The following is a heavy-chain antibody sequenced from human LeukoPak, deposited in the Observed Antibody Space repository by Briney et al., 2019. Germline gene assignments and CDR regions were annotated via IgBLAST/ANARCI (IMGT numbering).Heavy chain of an antibody. J-gene: IGHJ4*02. CDR3: AKINTDDYYGSGSYLVY. D-gene: IGHD3-10*01. CDR2: FSGSGGST. V-gene: IGHV3-23*01. Sequence: GGSLRLSCAASGFTFSSYAMSWVRQAPGKGLEWVSAFSGSGGSTYYVDSVKGRFTISRDNSKNTLYLQMNSLRAEDTAVYYCAKINTDDYYGSGSYLVYWGQGTLVTVSS. CDR1: GFTFSSYA.